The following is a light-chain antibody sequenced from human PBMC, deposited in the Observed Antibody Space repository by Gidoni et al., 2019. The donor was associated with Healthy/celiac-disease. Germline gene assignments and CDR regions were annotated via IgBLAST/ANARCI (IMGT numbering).Light chain of an antibody. CDR1: QSISSY. Sequence: DIQMTQSPSSLSASVGDRVTITCRASQSISSYLNWYQQKPGKAPKLLIYAASSLQSGVPSRFSGSGSGTDFTLTISSLQLEDFATYYCQQSYSTPRYTFXQXTKLEIK. CDR3: QQSYSTPRYT. J-gene: IGKJ2*01. V-gene: IGKV1-39*01. CDR2: AAS.